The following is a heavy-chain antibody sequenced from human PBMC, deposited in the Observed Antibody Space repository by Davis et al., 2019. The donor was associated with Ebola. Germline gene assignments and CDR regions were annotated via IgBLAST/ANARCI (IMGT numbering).Heavy chain of an antibody. V-gene: IGHV4-39*01. J-gene: IGHJ5*02. CDR1: GGSISRSSYH. CDR2: IYDSGRT. Sequence: SESLSLTCTVSGGSISRSSYHWGRISQPPGKRLEWIGSIYDSGRTYYNPSLKSRVTITVDTSMNQFHRKLRFVTAADTAVYYCARQGWSGYSLRHWLDPWGRGTLVTVSS. CDR3: ARQGWSGYSLRHWLDP. D-gene: IGHD3-3*01.